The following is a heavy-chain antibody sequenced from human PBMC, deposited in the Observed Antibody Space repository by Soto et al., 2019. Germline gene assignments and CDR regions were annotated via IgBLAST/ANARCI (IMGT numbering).Heavy chain of an antibody. D-gene: IGHD1-1*01. CDR3: ARGNTPSTRWYYGMDV. CDR2: ISYDGSNK. Sequence: GGSLRLSCAASGFTFSSYAMHWVRQAPGKGLEWVAVISYDGSNKYYADSVKGRFTISRDNSKNTLYLQMNSLRAEDTAVYYCARGNTPSTRWYYGMDVWGQGTTVTVSS. V-gene: IGHV3-30-3*01. CDR1: GFTFSSYA. J-gene: IGHJ6*02.